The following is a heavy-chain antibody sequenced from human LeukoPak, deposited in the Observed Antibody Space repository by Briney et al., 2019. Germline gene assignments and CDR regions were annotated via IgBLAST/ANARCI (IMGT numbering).Heavy chain of an antibody. CDR3: ASGDYGDYAGPSGY. J-gene: IGHJ4*02. Sequence: PGGSLRLSCAASGFTFSTYSMNWVRQAPGKGLEWVSSISSSSSYIYYADSVKGLFTISRDNAKNSLYLQMNSLRADDTAVYYCASGDYGDYAGPSGYWGQGTLVTVSS. CDR2: ISSSSSYI. D-gene: IGHD4-17*01. CDR1: GFTFSTYS. V-gene: IGHV3-21*01.